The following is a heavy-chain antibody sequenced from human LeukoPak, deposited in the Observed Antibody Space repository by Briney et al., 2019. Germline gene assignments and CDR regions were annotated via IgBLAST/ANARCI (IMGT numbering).Heavy chain of an antibody. D-gene: IGHD3-16*02. Sequence: ASVKVSCKASGYTFTSYAMHWVRQAPGQRLEWMGWINAGNGNTKYSQKFQGRVTITRDTSTSTAYMELRSLRSDDTAVYYCAREGLDMITFGGVIVPYYFDYWGQGTLVTVSS. CDR2: INAGNGNT. CDR3: AREGLDMITFGGVIVPYYFDY. J-gene: IGHJ4*02. CDR1: GYTFTSYA. V-gene: IGHV1-3*01.